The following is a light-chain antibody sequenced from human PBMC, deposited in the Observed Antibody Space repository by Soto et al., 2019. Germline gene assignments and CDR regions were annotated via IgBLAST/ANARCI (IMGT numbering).Light chain of an antibody. J-gene: IGKJ4*01. CDR3: QQLKTYPLT. V-gene: IGKV1-9*01. Sequence: IQLTQSPSFLYASVGDRVTITCRASQGISDYLAWYQQKPGNAPKLMIYGASTLQSEVPSRFSGSGSGTEFSLTISSLQPEDFATYFFQQLKTYPLTFGGGTRVEIK. CDR1: QGISDY. CDR2: GAS.